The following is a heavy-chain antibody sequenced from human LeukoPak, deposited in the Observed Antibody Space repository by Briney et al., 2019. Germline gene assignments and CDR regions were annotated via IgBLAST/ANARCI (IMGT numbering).Heavy chain of an antibody. Sequence: ASVKVSCKASGYTFTTYDINWVRQATGQGLEWMGWMNPNGGNTGYAQKFQGRVTMTRNTSISTAYMELSSLRSEDTAVYYCARRSGATRREFDPWGQGALVTVSS. D-gene: IGHD1-26*01. CDR2: MNPNGGNT. CDR1: GYTFTTYD. J-gene: IGHJ5*02. CDR3: ARRSGATRREFDP. V-gene: IGHV1-8*01.